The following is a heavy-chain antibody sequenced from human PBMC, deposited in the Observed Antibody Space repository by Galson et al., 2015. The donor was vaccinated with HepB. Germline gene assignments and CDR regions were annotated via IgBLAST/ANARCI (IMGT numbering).Heavy chain of an antibody. CDR1: GFTFSGYW. D-gene: IGHD3-16*02. V-gene: IGHV3-7*03. CDR3: ARQMMTVRNTLDY. Sequence: SLRLSCAVSGFTFSGYWMIWVRQAPGKGLEWVANIKQDGSEKYYVDSVKGRFTISRDNAKNSLSLQMNSLRAEDTAVYYCARQMMTVRNTLDYWGQGTLVTVSS. J-gene: IGHJ4*02. CDR2: IKQDGSEK.